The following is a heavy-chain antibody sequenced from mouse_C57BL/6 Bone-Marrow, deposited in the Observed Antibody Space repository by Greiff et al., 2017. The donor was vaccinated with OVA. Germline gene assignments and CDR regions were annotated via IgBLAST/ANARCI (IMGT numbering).Heavy chain of an antibody. CDR3: ARHGGAMDY. D-gene: IGHD1-2*01. CDR1: GFTFSSYG. CDR2: ISSGGSYT. J-gene: IGHJ4*01. Sequence: DVKLVESGGDLVKPGGSLKLSCAASGFTFSSYGMSWVRQTPDKRLEWVATISSGGSYTYYPDSVKGRFTISRDNAKNTLYLQMSSLKSEDTAMYYCARHGGAMDYWGQGTSVTVSS. V-gene: IGHV5-6*02.